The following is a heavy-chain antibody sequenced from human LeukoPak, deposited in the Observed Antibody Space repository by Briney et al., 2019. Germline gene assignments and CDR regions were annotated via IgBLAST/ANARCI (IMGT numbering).Heavy chain of an antibody. CDR2: INTNTGNP. D-gene: IGHD3-22*01. V-gene: IGHV7-4-1*02. Sequence: ASVKVSCKASGYTFTSYAMNWVRQAPGQGLEWMGWINTNTGNPTYAQGFTGRFVFSLDTSVSTAYLQISSLKAEDTAVYYCVRQYYHYSSDYYWAPDYWGQGTLVTVSS. CDR1: GYTFTSYA. J-gene: IGHJ4*02. CDR3: VRQYYHYSSDYYWAPDY.